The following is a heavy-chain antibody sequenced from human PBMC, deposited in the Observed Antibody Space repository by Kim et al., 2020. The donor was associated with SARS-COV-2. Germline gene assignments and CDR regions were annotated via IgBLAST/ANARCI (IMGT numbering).Heavy chain of an antibody. CDR2: IYYIGTT. V-gene: IGHV4-34*01. Sequence: SESLSLTCAVSGGSFSGYYRSWIRQSPEKGLEWVAEIYYIGTTNYSPSPNSRVTIPVDSSNNQFSLKLSSVPAADKAVFYCARAIFSPGLGYWYFDLCGR. D-gene: IGHD3-3*02. CDR3: ARAIFSPGLGYWYFDL. CDR1: GGSFSGYY. J-gene: IGHJ2*01.